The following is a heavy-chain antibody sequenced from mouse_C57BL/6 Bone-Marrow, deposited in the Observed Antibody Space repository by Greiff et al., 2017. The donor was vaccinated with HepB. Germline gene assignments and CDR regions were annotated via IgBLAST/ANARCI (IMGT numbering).Heavy chain of an antibody. CDR2: IYPGDGDT. D-gene: IGHD2-12*01. CDR1: GYAFSSYW. V-gene: IGHV1-80*01. CDR3: ARDPRRRGNFDY. J-gene: IGHJ2*01. Sequence: QVQLQQSGAELVKPGASVKISCKASGYAFSSYWMNWVKQRPGKGLEWIGQIYPGDGDTNYNGKFKGKATLTADKSSSTAYMQLSSLTSEDSAVYFCARDPRRRGNFDYWGQGTTLTVSS.